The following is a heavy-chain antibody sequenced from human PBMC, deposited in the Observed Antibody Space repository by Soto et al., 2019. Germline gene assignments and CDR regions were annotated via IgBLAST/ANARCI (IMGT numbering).Heavy chain of an antibody. CDR2: ISINGGST. Sequence: GGSLRLSCSASGFTFSSYAMHWVRQAPGKGLEYVSSISINGGSTHYADSVKGRFTISRDNSKNTQYLQMSSLRADDTAVYYCVKGEYYYDSSGYYPFDYWGQGTLVTVSS. CDR3: VKGEYYYDSSGYYPFDY. J-gene: IGHJ4*02. CDR1: GFTFSSYA. D-gene: IGHD3-22*01. V-gene: IGHV3-64D*06.